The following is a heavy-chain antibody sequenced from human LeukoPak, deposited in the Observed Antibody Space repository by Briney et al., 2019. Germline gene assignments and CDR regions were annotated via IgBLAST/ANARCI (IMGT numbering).Heavy chain of an antibody. J-gene: IGHJ5*02. V-gene: IGHV5-51*01. CDR3: ARSSSVGPGHNWFDP. CDR2: IYPGDSDT. Sequence: GESLKISCKGSGYSFTSYWIGWVRQMPGKGLEWMGIIYPGDSDTRYSPSFQGQVTISAGKSISTAYLQWSSLKASDTAMYYCARSSSVGPGHNWFDPWGQGTLVTVSS. D-gene: IGHD6-6*01. CDR1: GYSFTSYW.